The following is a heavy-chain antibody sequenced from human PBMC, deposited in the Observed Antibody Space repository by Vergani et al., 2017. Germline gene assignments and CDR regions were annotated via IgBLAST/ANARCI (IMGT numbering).Heavy chain of an antibody. D-gene: IGHD6-13*01. Sequence: QLQLQESGPGLVKPSETLSLTCTVSGGSISSSSYYWGWIRQPPGKGLEWIGSIYYSGSTYYNPSLKSRVTISVDTSKNQFSLKLSSVTAADTAVYYCARGTIAAAGTVDYWGQGTLVTVSS. CDR1: GGSISSSSYY. CDR2: IYYSGST. J-gene: IGHJ4*02. CDR3: ARGTIAAAGTVDY. V-gene: IGHV4-39*01.